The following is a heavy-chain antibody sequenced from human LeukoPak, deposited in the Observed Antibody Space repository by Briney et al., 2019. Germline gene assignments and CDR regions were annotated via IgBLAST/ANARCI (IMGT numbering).Heavy chain of an antibody. CDR1: GGSISSSSYY. J-gene: IGHJ3*02. CDR2: IYYSGST. CDR3: ARRWGVMDAFDI. Sequence: SETLSLTCTVSGGSISSSSYYWGWIRQPPGKGLEWIGSIYYSGSTYYNPSLKSRVTISVDTSKNQFPLKLSSVTAADTAVYYCARRWGVMDAFDIWGQGTMVTVSS. V-gene: IGHV4-39*01. D-gene: IGHD3-16*01.